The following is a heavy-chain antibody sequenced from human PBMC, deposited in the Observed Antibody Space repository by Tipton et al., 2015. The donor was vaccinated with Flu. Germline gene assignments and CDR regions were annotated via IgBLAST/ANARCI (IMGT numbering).Heavy chain of an antibody. CDR1: GFTFGDYW. CDR3: ARLGLPDY. D-gene: IGHD3-16*01. V-gene: IGHV3-7*01. J-gene: IGHJ4*02. Sequence: SLRLSCAASGFTFGDYWMSWVRQAPGKGLEWVANIEQDGSKIYYVDSVKGRFTISRDNARNSLYLQMNSLRGEDTAVYYCARLGLPDYWGQGTLVTVSS. CDR2: IEQDGSKI.